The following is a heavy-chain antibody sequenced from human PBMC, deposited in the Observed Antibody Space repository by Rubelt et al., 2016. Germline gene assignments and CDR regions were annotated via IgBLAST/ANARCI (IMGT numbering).Heavy chain of an antibody. Sequence: GGEWVGRTRNKANSYTTEYAASVKGRFTISRDDSKNSLYLQMNSLKTEDTAVYYCARGRRGWCGSTRCYTGVDYWGQGTLVTVSS. CDR3: ARGRRGWCGSTRCYTGVDY. J-gene: IGHJ4*02. V-gene: IGHV3-72*01. CDR2: TRNKANSYTT. D-gene: IGHD2-2*02.